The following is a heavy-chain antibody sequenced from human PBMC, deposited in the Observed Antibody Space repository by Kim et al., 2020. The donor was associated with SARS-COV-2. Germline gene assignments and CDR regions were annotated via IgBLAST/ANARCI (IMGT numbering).Heavy chain of an antibody. CDR2: IYYSGST. J-gene: IGHJ6*02. CDR3: AREPLKEPGPLGYFYFYGMDV. Sequence: SETLSLTCTVSGGSISSGSYYWSWIRQHPGKGLEWIGYIYYSGSTYYNPSLKSGVTISVDTSKNQFSLKLSSVTAADTAVYYCAREPLKEPGPLGYFYFYGMDVWGQGATVAVSS. D-gene: IGHD1-1*01. CDR1: GGSISSGSYY. V-gene: IGHV4-31*03.